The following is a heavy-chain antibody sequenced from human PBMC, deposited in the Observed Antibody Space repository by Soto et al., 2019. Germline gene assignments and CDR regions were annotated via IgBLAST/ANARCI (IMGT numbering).Heavy chain of an antibody. CDR3: ARAGFLEWLLTFDP. Sequence: SETLSLTCTVSGGSISSYYWSWIRQPPGKGLEWIGYIYYSGSTNYNPSLKSRVPISVDTSKNQFSMKLSSVTAADTAVYYCARAGFLEWLLTFDPWGQGTLVTVSS. CDR1: GGSISSYY. CDR2: IYYSGST. J-gene: IGHJ5*02. V-gene: IGHV4-59*01. D-gene: IGHD3-3*01.